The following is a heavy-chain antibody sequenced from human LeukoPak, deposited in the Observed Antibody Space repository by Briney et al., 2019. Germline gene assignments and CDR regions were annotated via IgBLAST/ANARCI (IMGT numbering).Heavy chain of an antibody. V-gene: IGHV4-59*08. D-gene: IGHD2-15*01. Sequence: SETLSLTCTVSGGSISSYYWSWIRQPPGKGLEWSGYIYYSGSTNYNPSLNSRITISVDTSKNQFSLNLSSVTAADTAGYYCRTHSQDQWFHTWGQGTLITVSS. J-gene: IGHJ5*02. CDR3: RTHSQDQWFHT. CDR2: IYYSGST. CDR1: GGSISSYY.